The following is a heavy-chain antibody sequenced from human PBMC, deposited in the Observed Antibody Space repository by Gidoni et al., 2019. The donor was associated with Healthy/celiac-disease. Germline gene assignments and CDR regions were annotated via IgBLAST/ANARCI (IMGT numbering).Heavy chain of an antibody. J-gene: IGHJ6*02. Sequence: EVQLVESGGGLVGPGGSLRLPCAASGFSFISYGMNWVLQAPGKGLEWVSSISGSRSYIYYADSVKGRFTIYRDNAKNSLYLQMNSLRAEDTAVYYCARDLSMILRDGMDVWGQGTTVTVSS. CDR1: GFSFISYG. D-gene: IGHD3-16*01. CDR2: ISGSRSYI. CDR3: ARDLSMILRDGMDV. V-gene: IGHV3-21*02.